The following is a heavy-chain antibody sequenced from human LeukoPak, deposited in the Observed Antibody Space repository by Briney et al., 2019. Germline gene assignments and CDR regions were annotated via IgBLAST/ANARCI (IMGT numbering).Heavy chain of an antibody. CDR3: ARYRVITNDYFDS. D-gene: IGHD3-16*01. Sequence: GGSLRLSCGASGFNFSAFSMSWVRQAPGKGLEWVSYISNSGNTIKEADSVKGRFTISRDNAQNSLFLQMKSLRAEDTAVYYCARYRVITNDYFDSWGQGTLVTVSS. J-gene: IGHJ4*02. CDR1: GFNFSAFS. CDR2: ISNSGNTI. V-gene: IGHV3-11*01.